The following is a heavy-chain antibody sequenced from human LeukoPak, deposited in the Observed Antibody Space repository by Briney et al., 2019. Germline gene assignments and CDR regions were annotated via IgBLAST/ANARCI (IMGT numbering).Heavy chain of an antibody. J-gene: IGHJ6*03. V-gene: IGHV4-34*01. CDR2: INHSGST. D-gene: IGHD2-15*01. CDR3: ARVGCSGGSCYRLRYYMDV. CDR1: GGSFSGYY. Sequence: SETLSLTCAVYGGSFSGYYWSWIRQPPGKWLEWVGEINHSGSTNYNPSLKSRVTISVDTSKNQFSLKLSSVTAADTAVYYCARVGCSGGSCYRLRYYMDVWGKGTTVTVSS.